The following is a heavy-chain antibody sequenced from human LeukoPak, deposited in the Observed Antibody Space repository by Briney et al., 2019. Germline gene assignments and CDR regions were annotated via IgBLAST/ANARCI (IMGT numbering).Heavy chain of an antibody. CDR1: GFTFSSYA. Sequence: GRSLRLSCAASGFTFSSYAMHWVRQAPGKGLECVAVISYDGSNKYYADSVKGRFTISRDNSKNTLYLQMNSLRAEDTAVYYCARGELYDFWSGYRFDYWGQGTLVTVSS. V-gene: IGHV3-30-3*01. CDR3: ARGELYDFWSGYRFDY. CDR2: ISYDGSNK. D-gene: IGHD3-3*01. J-gene: IGHJ4*02.